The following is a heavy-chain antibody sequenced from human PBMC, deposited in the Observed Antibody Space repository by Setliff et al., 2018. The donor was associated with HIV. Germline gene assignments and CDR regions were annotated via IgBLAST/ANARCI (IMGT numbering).Heavy chain of an antibody. D-gene: IGHD3-22*01. Sequence: LRLSCTASGFTFSDAWMTWVRQAPGKGLEWVGRIKSKTNGVTTDFSAPVKGRFTISRDDSENTLYLQMNNLKAEDTAVYYCTTDLSAPLTFFSDSSRFVWGQGTLVTSPQ. J-gene: IGHJ4*02. V-gene: IGHV3-15*01. CDR1: GFTFSDAW. CDR2: IKSKTNGVTT. CDR3: TTDLSAPLTFFSDSSRFV.